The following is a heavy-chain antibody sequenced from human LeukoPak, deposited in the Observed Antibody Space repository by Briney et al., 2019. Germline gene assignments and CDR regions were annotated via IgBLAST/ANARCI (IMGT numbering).Heavy chain of an antibody. CDR2: INPNSGDT. J-gene: IGHJ4*02. CDR3: AKSAQYSSAWFTGSFDY. V-gene: IGHV1-2*02. D-gene: IGHD6-13*01. Sequence: ASVKVSCKASGYTFSGYYLHWVRQAPGQGLQWVGLINPNSGDTHYAQMFQGRVTITRDTSINTAYMELRRVRSDDTAVYYCAKSAQYSSAWFTGSFDYWGQGTLVTVSS. CDR1: GYTFSGYY.